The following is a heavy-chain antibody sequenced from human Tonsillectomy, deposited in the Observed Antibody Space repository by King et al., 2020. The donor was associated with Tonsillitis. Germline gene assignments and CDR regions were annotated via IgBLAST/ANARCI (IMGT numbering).Heavy chain of an antibody. V-gene: IGHV3-73*01. CDR2: IRSKVDNYAT. CDR3: TTSVGYCSGGSCPTGHYGMDV. J-gene: IGHJ6*02. Sequence: VQLVQSGGGLVQPGGSLKLSCAASGFTFSDSSMHWVRQASGKGRQWVGRIRSKVDNYATAYAASVEGRFTVSRDDSKNTAYLQMNSLKTEDTAVYYCTTSVGYCSGGSCPTGHYGMDVWGQGTTVTVSS. D-gene: IGHD2-15*01. CDR1: GFTFSDSS.